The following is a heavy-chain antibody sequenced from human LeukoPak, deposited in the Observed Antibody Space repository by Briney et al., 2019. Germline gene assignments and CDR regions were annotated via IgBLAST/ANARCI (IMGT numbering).Heavy chain of an antibody. V-gene: IGHV4-59*01. CDR2: IYSSGST. Sequence: PSETLSLTCTVSAGSISGYYWSWIRQPPGKGLEWIGYIYSSGSTNYNPSLESRVTISVDTSKNQFSLQLSSVTAADTAVYYCARFAYCGAHCWYHFDYWGQGTLVTVSS. CDR1: AGSISGYY. D-gene: IGHD2-21*02. J-gene: IGHJ4*02. CDR3: ARFAYCGAHCWYHFDY.